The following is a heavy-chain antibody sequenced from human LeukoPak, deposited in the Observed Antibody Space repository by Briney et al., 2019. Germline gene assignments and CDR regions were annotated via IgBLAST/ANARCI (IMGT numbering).Heavy chain of an antibody. CDR2: IKSKTDGGTT. CDR1: GGSFSGYH. V-gene: IGHV3-15*01. J-gene: IGHJ4*02. Sequence: ETLSLTCAVYGGSFSGYHWSWIRQPPGKGLEWVGRIKSKTDGGTTDYAAPVKGRFTISRDDSKNTLYLQMNSLKTEDTAVYYCTTAPSGDPDDYWGQGTLVTVSS. D-gene: IGHD2-21*02. CDR3: TTAPSGDPDDY.